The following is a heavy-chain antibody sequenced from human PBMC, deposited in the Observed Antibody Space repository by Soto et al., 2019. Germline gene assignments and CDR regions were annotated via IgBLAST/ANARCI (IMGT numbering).Heavy chain of an antibody. CDR2: ISSSGDST. CDR3: ARGGAVAGEVDY. D-gene: IGHD6-19*01. CDR1: GFTFSSYA. J-gene: IGHJ4*02. Sequence: EVQMLESGGGLVQPGGSLRLSCAASGFTFSSYAMSWVRQAPGKGPEWVSAISSSGDSTYNADSVKGRFSISRDNSKRTLYLQMNSLRAEDTAVYYCARGGAVAGEVDYWGQGTLVTVSS. V-gene: IGHV3-23*01.